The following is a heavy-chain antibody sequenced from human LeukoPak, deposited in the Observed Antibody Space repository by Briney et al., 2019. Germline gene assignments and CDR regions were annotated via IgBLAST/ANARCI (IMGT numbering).Heavy chain of an antibody. Sequence: PGGSLRVSCVASGFTFGNYWMSWVRQAPGKGLEFVGNIEDDGDQKNYVDSVKGRFTISRDNLKNSLYLQMNSLRVEDTAVYYCARDIIRGQSDFDYWGQGVLVTVSP. CDR1: GFTFGNYW. J-gene: IGHJ4*02. CDR2: IEDDGDQK. CDR3: ARDIIRGQSDFDY. V-gene: IGHV3-7*01. D-gene: IGHD5-12*01.